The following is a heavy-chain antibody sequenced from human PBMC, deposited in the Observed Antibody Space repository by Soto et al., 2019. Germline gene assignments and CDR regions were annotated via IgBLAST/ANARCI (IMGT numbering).Heavy chain of an antibody. CDR2: IRSKAYGETT. D-gene: IGHD2-15*01. CDR3: TIYTYTSRYSYFGMDV. J-gene: IGHJ6*02. CDR1: GFTFGDYA. V-gene: IGHV3-49*03. Sequence: PGGSLRLSCTGSGFTFGDYAMSWSRQAPGKGLEWVGVIRSKAYGETTDYAASVKGRFTIFRDDSKSIAYLQMSSLQTEDTGVYYCTIYTYTSRYSYFGMDVWGHGTTVTVSS.